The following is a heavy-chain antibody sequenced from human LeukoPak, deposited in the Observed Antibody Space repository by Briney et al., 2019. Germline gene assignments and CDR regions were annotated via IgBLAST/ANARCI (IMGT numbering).Heavy chain of an antibody. CDR2: ISTSGNI. Sequence: SETLSLTCTVSGVSIRTYYWSWIRQPAGKGLEWMGHISTSGNINYNPSLTSRVSMSVDTSKNQFSLKLTSVTAADTAVYYCASSSPAADFWGQGTLVTVSS. CDR3: ASSSPAADF. V-gene: IGHV4-4*07. J-gene: IGHJ4*02. D-gene: IGHD2-2*01. CDR1: GVSIRTYY.